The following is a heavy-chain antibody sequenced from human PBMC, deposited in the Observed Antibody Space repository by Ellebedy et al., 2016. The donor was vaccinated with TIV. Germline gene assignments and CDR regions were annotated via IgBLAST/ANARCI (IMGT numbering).Heavy chain of an antibody. V-gene: IGHV3-30*03. J-gene: IGHJ4*02. Sequence: PGGSLRLSCAASGFTFNDYWMAWVRQAPGTGLEWVALISYDGSNKYFADSVQGRFTISRDNSQNTLYLLMNSLRGDDTAIYYCARALNHVDTVSTAPLDCWGQGTLVTVSS. D-gene: IGHD5/OR15-5a*01. CDR3: ARALNHVDTVSTAPLDC. CDR2: ISYDGSNK. CDR1: GFTFNDYW.